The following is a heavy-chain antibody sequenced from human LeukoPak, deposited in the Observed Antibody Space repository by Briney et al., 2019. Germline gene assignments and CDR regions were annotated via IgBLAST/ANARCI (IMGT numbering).Heavy chain of an antibody. CDR1: GGSISSSSYY. J-gene: IGHJ3*02. Sequence: PSETLSLTCTVSGGSISSSSYYWGWIRQPPGKGLEWIGSIYYSGSTYYNPSLKSRVTISVDTSKNQFSLKLSSVTAADTAVYYCARVWYDYGDYGADIWGQGTMVTVSS. V-gene: IGHV4-39*01. CDR3: ARVWYDYGDYGADI. CDR2: IYYSGST. D-gene: IGHD4-17*01.